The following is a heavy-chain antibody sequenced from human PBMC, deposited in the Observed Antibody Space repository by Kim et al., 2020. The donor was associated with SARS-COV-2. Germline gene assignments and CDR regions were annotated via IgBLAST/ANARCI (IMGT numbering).Heavy chain of an antibody. J-gene: IGHJ5*02. Sequence: GESLKISCKGSGYSFTSYWIGWVRQMPGKGLEWMGIIYPGDSDTRYSPSFQGQVTISADKSISTAYLQWSSLKASDTAMYYCARQGVGSSWGGNWFDPWGQGTLVTVSS. CDR1: GYSFTSYW. CDR3: ARQGVGSSWGGNWFDP. V-gene: IGHV5-51*01. D-gene: IGHD6-13*01. CDR2: IYPGDSDT.